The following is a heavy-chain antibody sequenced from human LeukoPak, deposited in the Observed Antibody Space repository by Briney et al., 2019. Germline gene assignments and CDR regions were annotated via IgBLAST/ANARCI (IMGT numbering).Heavy chain of an antibody. CDR1: GGSISSYY. V-gene: IGHV4-59*01. CDR3: ARGNSDYYYAMDV. J-gene: IGHJ6*02. Sequence: SETLSLTCVVSGGSISSYYWTWIRQPPGKALEWIGYIYYSGSTNYNPSLKSRVTISVDTSKNQLSLKLTSVTAADTALYYCARGNSDYYYAMDVWGQGNAVTVSS. CDR2: IYYSGST. D-gene: IGHD2/OR15-2a*01.